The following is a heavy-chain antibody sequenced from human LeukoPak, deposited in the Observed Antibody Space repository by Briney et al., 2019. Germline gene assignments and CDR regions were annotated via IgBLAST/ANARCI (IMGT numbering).Heavy chain of an antibody. V-gene: IGHV3-21*01. D-gene: IGHD6-19*01. CDR2: ISSSSCYI. J-gene: IGHJ4*02. CDR1: GFTFSSYS. CDR3: ARDPGYSSGWYPDY. Sequence: GGSLRLSCAASGFTFSSYSMNWVRQAPGKGLEWVSSISSSSCYIYYADLVKGRFTISRDNAKNSLYLQMNSLRAEDTAVYYCARDPGYSSGWYPDYWGQGTLVTVSS.